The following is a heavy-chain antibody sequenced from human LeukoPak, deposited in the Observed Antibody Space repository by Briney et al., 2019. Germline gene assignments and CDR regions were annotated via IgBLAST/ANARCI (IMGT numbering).Heavy chain of an antibody. CDR1: GGSISTSSYY. D-gene: IGHD5-24*01. J-gene: IGHJ4*01. CDR2: IYYSGNN. V-gene: IGHV4-39*07. CDR3: ASLDAYNKFFED. Sequence: SETLSLTCSVSGGSISTSSYYWGWIRQPLGKGLEWIGAIYYSGNNFYNPSLESRVTISVDTSKNQFSLKMISVTAADTSVYYCASLDAYNKFFEDWGQGTLVTVSS.